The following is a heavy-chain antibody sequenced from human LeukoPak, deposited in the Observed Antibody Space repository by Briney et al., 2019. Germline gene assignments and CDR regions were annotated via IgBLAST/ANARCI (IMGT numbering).Heavy chain of an antibody. V-gene: IGHV3-9*01. D-gene: IGHD1-14*01. CDR2: ISWNSGSI. Sequence: GGSLRLSCAASGFTFSSYWMNWVRQAPGKGLEWVSGISWNSGSIGYADSVKGRFTISRDNAKNSLYLQMNSLRAEDTALYYCIKGGAYHLGDAFDIWGQGTMVTVSS. CDR1: GFTFSSYW. J-gene: IGHJ3*02. CDR3: IKGGAYHLGDAFDI.